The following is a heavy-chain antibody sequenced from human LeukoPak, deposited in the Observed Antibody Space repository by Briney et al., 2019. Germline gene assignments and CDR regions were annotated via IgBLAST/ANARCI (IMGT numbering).Heavy chain of an antibody. CDR3: AKSARLWFGELLVFDY. CDR1: GFTFSSYA. Sequence: PGGSLRLSCAASGFTFSSYAMHWVRQAPGKGLEWVSAISGSGGSTYYADSVKGRFTISRDNSKNTLYLQMNSLRAEDTAVYYCAKSARLWFGELLVFDYWGQGTLVTVSS. J-gene: IGHJ4*02. CDR2: ISGSGGST. D-gene: IGHD3-10*01. V-gene: IGHV3-23*01.